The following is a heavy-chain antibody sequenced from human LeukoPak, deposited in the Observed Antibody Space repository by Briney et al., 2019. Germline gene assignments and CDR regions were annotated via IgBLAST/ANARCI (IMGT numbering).Heavy chain of an antibody. CDR3: ARGAYYDILTGYQIPGNWFDP. V-gene: IGHV3-9*01. Sequence: GGSLRLSCAASGFTFDDYAMHWVRQAPGKGLEWVSGINWNSNRISYADSVKGRFTISRDNAKNSLYLQMNSLRAEDTAVYYCARGAYYDILTGYQIPGNWFDPWGQGTLVTVSS. D-gene: IGHD3-9*01. J-gene: IGHJ5*02. CDR1: GFTFDDYA. CDR2: INWNSNRI.